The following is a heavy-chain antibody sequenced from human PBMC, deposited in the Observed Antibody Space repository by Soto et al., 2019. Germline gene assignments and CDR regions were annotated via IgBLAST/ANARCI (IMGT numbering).Heavy chain of an antibody. Sequence: QVQLVQSGAELKKPGASVKVTCKASGYTFSNYDMNWVRQATGQGPEWIGWVNPNNGDTGYAQKFQGRVTLTTDISTTTAYLELTSLRSEAPAIYYCAEVSRKGSAIDFDYWGQGTLITVSS. CDR2: VNPNNGDT. D-gene: IGHD3-10*01. CDR3: AEVSRKGSAIDFDY. CDR1: GYTFSNYD. J-gene: IGHJ4*02. V-gene: IGHV1-8*01.